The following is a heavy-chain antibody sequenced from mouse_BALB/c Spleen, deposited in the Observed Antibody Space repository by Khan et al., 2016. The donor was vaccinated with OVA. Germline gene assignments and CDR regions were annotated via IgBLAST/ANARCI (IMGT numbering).Heavy chain of an antibody. CDR3: ARRNYFGYTFAY. J-gene: IGHJ3*01. D-gene: IGHD1-2*01. V-gene: IGHV1-77*01. CDR1: GYTFTDYY. CDR2: ISPGSGDT. Sequence: QVQLKQSGAELARPGASVKLSCKASGYTFTDYYINWVKQRTGQGLEWIGEISPGSGDTYYNEKFKGKATLTADKYSSTVYMQLSSLTAESSAVYFCARRNYFGYTFAYWGQGTLVTVSA.